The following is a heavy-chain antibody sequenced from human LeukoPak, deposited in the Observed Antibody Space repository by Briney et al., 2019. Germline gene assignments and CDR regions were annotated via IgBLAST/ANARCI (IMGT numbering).Heavy chain of an antibody. V-gene: IGHV4-34*01. Sequence: SETLSLTCAVDGGAFSGYYWSWIRQPPGKGLEWIGEINHSGSTNYNPSLKSRVTISVDTSKNQFSLKLSSVTAADTAVYYCARGQYYDSSGYSLMGAFDIWGQGTMVTVSS. CDR1: GGAFSGYY. CDR2: INHSGST. CDR3: ARGQYYDSSGYSLMGAFDI. D-gene: IGHD3-22*01. J-gene: IGHJ3*02.